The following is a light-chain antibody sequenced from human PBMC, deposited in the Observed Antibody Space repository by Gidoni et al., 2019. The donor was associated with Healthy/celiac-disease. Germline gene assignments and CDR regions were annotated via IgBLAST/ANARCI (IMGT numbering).Light chain of an antibody. CDR3: SSYTSSSTRVV. Sequence: QSALTQPASVSGSPGQSITISCTGTSSDVGGYNYVSWYQQHPGKAPKLMIDDVSNRPSGVSNRFSGSKSGNTASLTISRLQAEDEADYYCSSYTSSSTRVVFGGGTKLTVL. CDR1: SSDVGGYNY. V-gene: IGLV2-14*03. J-gene: IGLJ2*01. CDR2: DVS.